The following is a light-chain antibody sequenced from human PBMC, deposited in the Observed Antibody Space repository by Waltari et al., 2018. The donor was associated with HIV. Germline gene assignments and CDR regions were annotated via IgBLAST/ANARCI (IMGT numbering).Light chain of an antibody. CDR2: KTN. Sequence: QTVVTQEPSSSVSPGGTVTLTCGLSSGSVSTSSYPSWYQQTPGQAPSAPMEKTNKRSSGVPQRFPGSILGKKAALTITGAQANDESDYYCVLYMGSGIWVFGGGTKLTVL. V-gene: IGLV8-61*01. CDR3: VLYMGSGIWV. J-gene: IGLJ3*02. CDR1: SGSVSTSSY.